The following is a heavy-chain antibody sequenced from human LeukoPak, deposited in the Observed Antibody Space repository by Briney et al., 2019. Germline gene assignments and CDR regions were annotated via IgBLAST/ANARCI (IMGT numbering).Heavy chain of an antibody. Sequence: AGGSLRLSCAASGFTFSSYAMTWVRQAPGKGLEWVSSVSGSGGSTYHTDAVKGRFTVSRDNLKTTLYLQMNSLRVEDTAVYYCARLVWFGECHFDYWGQGTLVTVSS. CDR3: ARLVWFGECHFDY. D-gene: IGHD3-10*01. CDR1: GFTFSSYA. CDR2: VSGSGGST. J-gene: IGHJ4*02. V-gene: IGHV3-23*01.